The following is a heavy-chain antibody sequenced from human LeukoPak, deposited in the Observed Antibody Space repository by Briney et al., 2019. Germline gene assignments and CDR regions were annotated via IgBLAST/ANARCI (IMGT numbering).Heavy chain of an antibody. Sequence: GESLKISCKGSGYSFTSYWIGWVRQMPGKGLEWMGIIYPGDSGTRYSPSFQGQVTISADKSISTAYLQWSSLKASDTAMYYCARPGQLGEYTPYYFDFWGQGTLVTVSS. CDR2: IYPGDSGT. CDR3: ARPGQLGEYTPYYFDF. J-gene: IGHJ4*02. D-gene: IGHD3-16*01. CDR1: GYSFTSYW. V-gene: IGHV5-51*01.